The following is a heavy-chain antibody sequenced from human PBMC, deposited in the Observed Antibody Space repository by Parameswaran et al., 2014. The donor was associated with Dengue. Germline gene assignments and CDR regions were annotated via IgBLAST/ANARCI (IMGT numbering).Heavy chain of an antibody. J-gene: IGHJ4*02. D-gene: IGHD6-19*01. Sequence: GSLRLSCKGSGYSFTSYWISWVRQMPGKGLEWMGRIDPSDSYTNYSPSFQGHATISADKSISTAYLQWSSLKASDTAMYYCARRSSSIAVAGTGSDYWGQGTLVTVSS. CDR3: ARRSSSIAVAGTGSDY. CDR1: GYSFTSYW. V-gene: IGHV5-10-1*01. CDR2: IDPSDSYT.